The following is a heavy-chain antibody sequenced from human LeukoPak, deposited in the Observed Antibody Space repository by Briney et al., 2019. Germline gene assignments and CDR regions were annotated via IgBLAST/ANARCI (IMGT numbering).Heavy chain of an antibody. CDR3: ARIHLGGSPFDY. Sequence: SGPTLVNPTQTLTLTCTFSGFSLSTSGMCVSWIRQPPGKALEWLARIDWDDDKYYSTSLKTRLTISKDTSKNQVVLTMTNMDPVDTATYYCARIHLGGSPFDYWGQGTLVTVSS. D-gene: IGHD2-15*01. CDR2: IDWDDDK. J-gene: IGHJ4*02. CDR1: GFSLSTSGMC. V-gene: IGHV2-70*11.